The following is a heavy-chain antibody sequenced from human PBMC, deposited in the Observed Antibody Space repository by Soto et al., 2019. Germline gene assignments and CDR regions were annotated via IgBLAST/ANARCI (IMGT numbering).Heavy chain of an antibody. CDR2: IVVGSGNT. Sequence: PGASVKVSVKASGFTFTSSAVEGVRQARGQRLEWIGWIVVGSGNTNYAQKFQGRVTITGDMSTSTAYMELSSLRSEDTAVYYCAADITSVVVANTFDYWGQGTLVTVSS. CDR3: AADITSVVVANTFDY. D-gene: IGHD2-15*01. CDR1: GFTFTSSA. V-gene: IGHV1-58*01. J-gene: IGHJ4*02.